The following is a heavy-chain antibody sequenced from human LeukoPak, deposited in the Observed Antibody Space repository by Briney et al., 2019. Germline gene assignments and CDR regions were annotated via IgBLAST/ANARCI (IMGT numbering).Heavy chain of an antibody. Sequence: GASVKVSCTASGYTFTVNYMHWVRQAPGQGLGLMGGIIPIFGTANYAQKFQGRVTTTADESTSTAYMELSSLRSEDTAVYYCARGAVVTAIWAYYYYMDVWGKGTTVTISS. CDR2: IIPIFGTA. J-gene: IGHJ6*03. CDR1: GYTFTVNY. D-gene: IGHD2-21*02. V-gene: IGHV1-69*13. CDR3: ARGAVVTAIWAYYYYMDV.